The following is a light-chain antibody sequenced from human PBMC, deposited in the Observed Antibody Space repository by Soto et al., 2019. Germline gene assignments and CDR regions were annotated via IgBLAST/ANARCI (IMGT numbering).Light chain of an antibody. V-gene: IGLV2-14*01. CDR3: SSYTSSSSDVV. CDR1: SSDVGGYNY. CDR2: DVS. Sequence: QSALTQPASVSGSPGQSITISCTGTSSDVGGYNYVSWYQQHPGKAPKLMIYDVSNRPSGVSNRFSGSKSGNTASLTISGLQAEDEAHYYCSSYTSSSSDVVFGGGTKVTVL. J-gene: IGLJ2*01.